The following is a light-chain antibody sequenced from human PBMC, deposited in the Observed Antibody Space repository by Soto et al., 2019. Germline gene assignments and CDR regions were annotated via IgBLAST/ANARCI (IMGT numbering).Light chain of an antibody. Sequence: DTQMNQSPSSLSASVGDSIAITCRASQSISSYLNWYQQKPGKAPKLLISAASILQSGVPSRFSGSGSGTDFTLTISNPQPEDFVGYYCQQTYSSPITFGQGTRLEIK. CDR2: AAS. CDR1: QSISSY. V-gene: IGKV1-39*01. J-gene: IGKJ5*01. CDR3: QQTYSSPIT.